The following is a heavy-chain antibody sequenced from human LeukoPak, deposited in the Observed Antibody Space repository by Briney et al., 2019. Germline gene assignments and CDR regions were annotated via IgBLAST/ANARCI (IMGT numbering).Heavy chain of an antibody. Sequence: SETLSLTCAVYGGSFSGYYWSWIRQPPGKGLEWIGYIYYSGSTNYNPSLKSRVTISVDTSKNQFSLKLSSVTAADTAVYYCARGGYYDYVWGSYRYSYFDYWGQGTLVTVSS. CDR1: GGSFSGYY. V-gene: IGHV4-59*12. CDR2: IYYSGST. J-gene: IGHJ4*02. D-gene: IGHD3-16*02. CDR3: ARGGYYDYVWGSYRYSYFDY.